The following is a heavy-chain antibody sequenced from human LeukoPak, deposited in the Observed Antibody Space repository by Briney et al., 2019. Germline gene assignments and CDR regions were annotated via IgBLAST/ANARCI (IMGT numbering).Heavy chain of an antibody. D-gene: IGHD6-13*01. Sequence: GGSLRLSCAASGFTFSSYAMNWVRQAPGKGLEWVSTISGSGGSKHYADSVEGRFTISRDNSKNTVYLQMNSLRAEDTAVYYCASRKAAAGTQLNSDAFDIWGQGTMVTVSS. CDR3: ASRKAAAGTQLNSDAFDI. CDR1: GFTFSSYA. CDR2: ISGSGGSK. V-gene: IGHV3-23*01. J-gene: IGHJ3*02.